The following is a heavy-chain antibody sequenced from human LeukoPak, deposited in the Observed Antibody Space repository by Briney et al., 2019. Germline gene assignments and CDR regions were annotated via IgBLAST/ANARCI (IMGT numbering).Heavy chain of an antibody. CDR1: GYTFTSYG. Sequence: ASVKVSCKASGYTFTSYGISGVRQAPGQGLEWMGWISAYNGNTNYAQKLQGRVTMTTDTSTSTAYMELRSLRSDDTAVYYCARGSGGGLLGQGYYYYYMDVWGKGTTVTVSS. V-gene: IGHV1-18*01. D-gene: IGHD1-26*01. J-gene: IGHJ6*03. CDR3: ARGSGGGLLGQGYYYYYMDV. CDR2: ISAYNGNT.